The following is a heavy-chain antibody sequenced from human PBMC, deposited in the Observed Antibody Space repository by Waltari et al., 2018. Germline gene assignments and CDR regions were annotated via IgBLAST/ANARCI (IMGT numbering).Heavy chain of an antibody. CDR3: AIRIAAAGTPFDY. V-gene: IGHV4-38-2*01. CDR1: GYSISSGYY. CDR2: IYHSGST. D-gene: IGHD6-13*01. Sequence: QVQLQESGPGLVKPSETLSLTCAVSGYSISSGYYWGWIRQPPGKGLEWIGSIYHSGSTYYNPSLKVRVTISLDTAKNQFSLRLSSVTAADTAVYSCAIRIAAAGTPFDYWGQGTLVTVSS. J-gene: IGHJ4*02.